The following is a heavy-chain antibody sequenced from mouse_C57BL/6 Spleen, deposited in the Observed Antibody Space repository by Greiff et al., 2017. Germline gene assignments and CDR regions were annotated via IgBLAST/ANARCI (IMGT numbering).Heavy chain of an antibody. J-gene: IGHJ2*01. Sequence: VQLQQSGAELVKPGASVKISCKASGYAFSSYWMNWVKQRPGKGLEWIGQIYPGDGDTNYNGKFQGKATLTADKSSSTAYMQLSSLTSEDSAVYFCARANWDHYFDYWGQGTTLTVSS. V-gene: IGHV1-80*01. CDR3: ARANWDHYFDY. D-gene: IGHD4-1*01. CDR2: IYPGDGDT. CDR1: GYAFSSYW.